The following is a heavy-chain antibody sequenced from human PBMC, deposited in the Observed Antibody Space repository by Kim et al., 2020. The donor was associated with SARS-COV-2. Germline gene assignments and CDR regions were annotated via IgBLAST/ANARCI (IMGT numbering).Heavy chain of an antibody. CDR2: IKSKTDGGTT. J-gene: IGHJ6*02. CDR3: TTDTVWDDSSGYYIYYYYGMDV. Sequence: GGSLRLSCAASGFPFSNAWMSWVRQAPGKGLEWVGRIKSKTDGGTTDYAAPVKGRFTISRDDSKNTLYLQMNSLKTEDTAVYYCTTDTVWDDSSGYYIYYYYGMDVWGQGTTVTVSS. D-gene: IGHD3-22*01. V-gene: IGHV3-15*01. CDR1: GFPFSNAW.